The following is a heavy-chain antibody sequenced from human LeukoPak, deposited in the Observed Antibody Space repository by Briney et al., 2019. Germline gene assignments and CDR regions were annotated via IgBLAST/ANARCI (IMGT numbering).Heavy chain of an antibody. Sequence: PGGSLRLSCAASVFTFSSYSMNWVRQAPGKGLEWVSSISSSSSYIYYADSVKGRFTISRDNSKNTLYLQMNSLRAEDTAVYYCAKERYYGDCGNWFDPWGQGTLVTVSS. CDR3: AKERYYGDCGNWFDP. D-gene: IGHD4-17*01. CDR2: ISSSSSYI. V-gene: IGHV3-21*04. J-gene: IGHJ5*02. CDR1: VFTFSSYS.